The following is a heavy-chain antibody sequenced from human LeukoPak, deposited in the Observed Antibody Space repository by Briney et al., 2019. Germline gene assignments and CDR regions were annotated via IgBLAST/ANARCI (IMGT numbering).Heavy chain of an antibody. V-gene: IGHV4-59*01. Sequence: SETLSLTCTVSGGSISSYYWSWIRQPPGKGLEWIGYIYYSGSTNYNPSLKSRVTISVDTSKNQFSLKLSSVTAEDTAVYYCARDVRVWGATSAFDIWGQGTMVTVSS. J-gene: IGHJ3*02. CDR3: ARDVRVWGATSAFDI. CDR2: IYYSGST. CDR1: GGSISSYY. D-gene: IGHD1-26*01.